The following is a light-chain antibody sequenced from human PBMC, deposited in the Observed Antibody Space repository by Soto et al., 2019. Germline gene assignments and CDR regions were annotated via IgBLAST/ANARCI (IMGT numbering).Light chain of an antibody. CDR1: QNIGTW. J-gene: IGKJ1*01. V-gene: IGKV1-5*03. CDR3: QQYSGFSGT. CDR2: MAS. Sequence: DIQMTQSPSTLSASVGDRVTISCRASQNIGTWLAWYQQKPGKAPKMLIYMASDLENGVPSRFSGSGSGTDFILTISSLQPDDFATYYCQQYSGFSGTFGQGTKVE.